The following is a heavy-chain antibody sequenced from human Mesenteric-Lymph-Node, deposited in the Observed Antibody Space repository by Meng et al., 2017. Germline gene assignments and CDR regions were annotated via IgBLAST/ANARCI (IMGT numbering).Heavy chain of an antibody. CDR3: ARADSSGWSSRAWEVYFDY. V-gene: IGHV4-59*01. CDR1: GGSISSYY. Sequence: SETLSLTCTVSGGSISSYYWSWIRQPPGKGLEWIGYIYYSGSTNYNPSLKSRVTISVDTSKNQFSLKLSSVTAADTAVYYCARADSSGWSSRAWEVYFDYWGQGTLVTVSS. D-gene: IGHD6-19*01. CDR2: IYYSGST. J-gene: IGHJ4*02.